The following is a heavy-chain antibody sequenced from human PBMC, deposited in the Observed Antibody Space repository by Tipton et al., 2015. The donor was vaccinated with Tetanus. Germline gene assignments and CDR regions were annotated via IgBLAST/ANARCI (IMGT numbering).Heavy chain of an antibody. J-gene: IGHJ5*02. CDR2: IYPGDSDT. CDR3: ARHRAGTFASWFDP. V-gene: IGHV5-51*01. Sequence: QLVQSGAEVKKPGESLKISCKGSGYSFGIYWLAWVRQMPGKGLEWMGIIYPGDSDTRYSPSFEGQVSISVDKSIATAYLQWSSLKASDTAMYYCARHRAGTFASWFDPWGQGTLVTVSS. D-gene: IGHD2/OR15-2a*01. CDR1: GYSFGIYW.